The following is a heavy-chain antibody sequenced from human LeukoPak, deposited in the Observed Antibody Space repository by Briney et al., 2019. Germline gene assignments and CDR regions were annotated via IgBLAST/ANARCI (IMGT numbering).Heavy chain of an antibody. D-gene: IGHD1-26*01. Sequence: GGSLRLSCAASGFTFSDYNMNWVRQAPGKSLEWVSSITSDSRYKYYVDSVRGRFTISRDNAKNTLFLQIDSLRAEDTAVYYCARDPYSGTYEHLYYYYMDVWGKGTTVTISS. CDR1: GFTFSDYN. CDR3: ARDPYSGTYEHLYYYYMDV. J-gene: IGHJ6*03. CDR2: ITSDSRYK. V-gene: IGHV3-21*01.